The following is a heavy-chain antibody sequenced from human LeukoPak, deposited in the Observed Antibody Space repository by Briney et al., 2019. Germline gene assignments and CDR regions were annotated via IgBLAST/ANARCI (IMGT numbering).Heavy chain of an antibody. CDR3: ARGPVTYDYVRGSYRSSYYFDY. CDR1: GGSFSGYY. J-gene: IGHJ4*02. CDR2: INHSGST. D-gene: IGHD3-16*02. Sequence: SETLSLTCAVYGGSFSGYYWSWIRQPPGKGLEWIGEINHSGSTNYNPSLKSRVTISVDTSKNQFSLKLSSVTAADTAVYYCARGPVTYDYVRGSYRSSYYFDYWGQGTLVTVSS. V-gene: IGHV4-34*01.